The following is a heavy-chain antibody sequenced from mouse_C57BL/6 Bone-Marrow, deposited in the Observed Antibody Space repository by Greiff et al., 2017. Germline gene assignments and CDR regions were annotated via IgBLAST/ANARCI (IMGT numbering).Heavy chain of an antibody. CDR2: IYIGNGYT. Sequence: DVKLQESGAELVRPGSSVTMSCKTSGYTFTSYGINWVKQRPGQGLEWIGYIYIGNGYTEYNEKFNGKATLTSDTSSRTAYMQLSSLTSEDSAIYCCAREGATAWYFDVWGTGTTVTVSS. CDR3: AREGATAWYFDV. J-gene: IGHJ1*03. CDR1: GYTFTSYG. V-gene: IGHV1-58*01. D-gene: IGHD1-2*01.